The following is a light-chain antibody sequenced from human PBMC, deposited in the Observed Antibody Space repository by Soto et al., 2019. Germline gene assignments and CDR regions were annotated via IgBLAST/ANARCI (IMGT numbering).Light chain of an antibody. CDR1: QSVASRN. J-gene: IGKJ2*01. CDR2: GTS. Sequence: IVLTQSPGTLSLSPGERATLSCRASQSVASRNLAWYQQKSGQAPRLLIYGTSSRAVHTPDRFSGSGSGTDFTLTISGLEPEDFAVYYCQLYGDSPMYTFGLGTKVDIK. CDR3: QLYGDSPMYT. V-gene: IGKV3-20*01.